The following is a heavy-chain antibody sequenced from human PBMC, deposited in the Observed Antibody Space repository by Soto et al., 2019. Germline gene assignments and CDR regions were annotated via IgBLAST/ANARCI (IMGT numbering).Heavy chain of an antibody. J-gene: IGHJ5*02. V-gene: IGHV1-18*01. CDR1: GYTFTSYG. D-gene: IGHD1-7*01. CDR2: ISAYNGNT. CDR3: AREPWNYFFKTNWFDP. Sequence: ASVKVSCKASGYTFTSYGISWVRQAPGQGLEWMGWISAYNGNTNYAQKLQGRVTMTTDTSTSTAYMELRSLRSDDTAVYYCAREPWNYFFKTNWFDPWGQGTLVTVSS.